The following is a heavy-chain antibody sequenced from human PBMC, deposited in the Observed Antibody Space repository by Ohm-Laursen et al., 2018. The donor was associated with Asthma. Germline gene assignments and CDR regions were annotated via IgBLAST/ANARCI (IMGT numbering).Heavy chain of an antibody. D-gene: IGHD6-19*01. CDR2: ITSYSSTT. V-gene: IGHV3-48*01. J-gene: IGHJ4*02. CDR3: AKLGGSSGWYEDY. CDR1: GFTFSSYS. Sequence: SLRLSCTASGFTFSSYSMNWVRQAPGKGLEWVSYITSYSSTTYYADSVKGRFTISRDNAKNSLYLQMNSMRAEDTAVYYCAKLGGSSGWYEDYWGQGTLVTVSS.